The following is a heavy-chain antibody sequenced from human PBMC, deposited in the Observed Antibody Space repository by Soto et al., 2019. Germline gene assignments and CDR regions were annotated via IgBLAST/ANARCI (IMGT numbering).Heavy chain of an antibody. D-gene: IGHD3-10*01. Sequence: GASVKVSCKVSGYTLTELSMHWVRQAPGKGLEWMGGFDPEDGETIYAQKFQGRVTMTEDTSTDTAYMELSSLRSEDTAVYYCATVDWFGAPPLDPFDYWGQGTLVTVSS. CDR1: GYTLTELS. CDR2: FDPEDGET. CDR3: ATVDWFGAPPLDPFDY. V-gene: IGHV1-24*01. J-gene: IGHJ4*02.